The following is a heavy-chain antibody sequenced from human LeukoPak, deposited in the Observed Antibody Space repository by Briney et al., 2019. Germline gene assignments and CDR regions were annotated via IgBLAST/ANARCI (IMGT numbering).Heavy chain of an antibody. J-gene: IGHJ6*02. V-gene: IGHV3-23*01. CDR3: AKEGSSSWYTLYYYYYGMDV. Sequence: PGESLRLSCAASGFTFSSYAMSWVRQAPGKGLEWVSAISGSGGSAYYADSVKGRFTISRDNSKNTLYLQMNSLRAEDTAVYYCAKEGSSSWYTLYYYYYGMDVWGQGTTVTVSS. CDR1: GFTFSSYA. D-gene: IGHD6-13*01. CDR2: ISGSGGSA.